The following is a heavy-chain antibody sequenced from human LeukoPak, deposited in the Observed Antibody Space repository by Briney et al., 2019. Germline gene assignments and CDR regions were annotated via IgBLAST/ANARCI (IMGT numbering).Heavy chain of an antibody. J-gene: IGHJ4*02. CDR3: ATLLWFGDFDY. V-gene: IGHV1-2*02. CDR2: VSPNNGGK. Sequence: ASVKVSCKTSGYMFTRFFIHGVRQAPGQGLEWMGSVSPNNGGKSYAQRFQGRVNITSDTPTRTAYLQLSGLRFDDAAVYYCATLLWFGDFDYWGQGTPVTVSS. D-gene: IGHD3-10*01. CDR1: GYMFTRFF.